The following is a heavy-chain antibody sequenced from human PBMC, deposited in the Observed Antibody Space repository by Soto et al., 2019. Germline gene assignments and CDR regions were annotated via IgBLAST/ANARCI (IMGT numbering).Heavy chain of an antibody. Sequence: GASVKVSCKASGYTFTGYYMHWVRQAPGQGLEWMGWINPNSGGTNYAQKFQGRVTMTRDTSISTAYMELSRLRSDDTAVYYCARYKTSSSDDMGFDYWGQGTLVTVSS. V-gene: IGHV1-2*02. J-gene: IGHJ4*02. CDR1: GYTFTGYY. D-gene: IGHD6-6*01. CDR3: ARYKTSSSDDMGFDY. CDR2: INPNSGGT.